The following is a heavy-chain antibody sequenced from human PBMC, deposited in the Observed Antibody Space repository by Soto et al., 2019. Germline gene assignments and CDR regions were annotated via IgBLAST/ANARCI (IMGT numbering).Heavy chain of an antibody. CDR1: GGSISSGGYY. CDR2: IYYSGST. CDR3: AREAVHYYGSGPDAFDI. V-gene: IGHV4-61*08. Sequence: PSETLSLTCAVSGGSISSGGYYWSWIRQPPGKGLEWIGYIYYSGSTNYNPSLKSRVTISVDTSKNQFSLKLSSVTAADTAVYYCAREAVHYYGSGPDAFDIWGQGTMVTVSS. D-gene: IGHD3-10*01. J-gene: IGHJ3*02.